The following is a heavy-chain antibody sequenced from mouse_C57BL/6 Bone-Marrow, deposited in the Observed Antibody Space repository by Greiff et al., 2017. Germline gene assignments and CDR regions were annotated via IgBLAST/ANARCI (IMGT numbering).Heavy chain of an antibody. D-gene: IGHD4-1*01. CDR3: TRGDTGCAWFAY. V-gene: IGHV1-55*01. CDR1: GYTFTSYW. J-gene: IGHJ3*01. Sequence: QVQLQQPGAELVKPGASVKMSCKASGYTFTSYWINWVQQRPGQGLEWIGDIYPGSGSTNYNEKFTSKATLTVDTSSSTAYMQLSRLTSEDAAFYYCTRGDTGCAWFAYWGQGTLVTVSA. CDR2: IYPGSGST.